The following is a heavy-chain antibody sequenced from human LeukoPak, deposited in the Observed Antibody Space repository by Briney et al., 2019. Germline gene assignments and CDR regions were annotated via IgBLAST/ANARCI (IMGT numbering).Heavy chain of an antibody. Sequence: PSETLSLTCTVSGDSITSYFWSWIRQPPGKGLEWVGYIFYSGITNYNPSLKSRVTISVDTSKNQFSLKLSSVTAADTAVYYCARTTPWELKYYFAYWGQGTLVTVSS. J-gene: IGHJ4*02. D-gene: IGHD1-7*01. CDR1: GDSITSYF. V-gene: IGHV4-59*01. CDR2: IFYSGIT. CDR3: ARTTPWELKYYFAY.